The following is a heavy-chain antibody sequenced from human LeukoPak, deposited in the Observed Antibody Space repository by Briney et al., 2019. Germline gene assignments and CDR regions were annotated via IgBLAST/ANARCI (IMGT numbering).Heavy chain of an antibody. J-gene: IGHJ4*02. CDR1: GFTFSSYS. D-gene: IGHD1-26*01. CDR3: ARVYSGSYCADY. CDR2: ISSSSTYI. V-gene: IGHV3-21*01. Sequence: GSLRLSCAASGFTFSSYSMNWVRQAPGKGLAWDASISSSSTYIYYADSVKGRFTISRDNAKNSLYLQMNSLRAEDMAVYYCARVYSGSYCADYWGQGTLVTVSS.